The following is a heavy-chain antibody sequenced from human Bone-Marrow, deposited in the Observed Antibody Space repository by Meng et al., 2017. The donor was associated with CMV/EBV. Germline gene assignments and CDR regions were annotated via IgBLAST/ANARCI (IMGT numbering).Heavy chain of an antibody. CDR1: GFTFSNYW. J-gene: IGHJ3*02. D-gene: IGHD1-26*01. Sequence: GGSLRLSCAASGFTFSNYWMSWVRQAPGKGLEWVANIKQDGSEKYYVDSVKGRFTISRDNAKNSLYLQMNSLRAEDTAVYYCARGEQPDLDDAFDIWGQGTMVTVSS. CDR3: ARGEQPDLDDAFDI. V-gene: IGHV3-7*01. CDR2: IKQDGSEK.